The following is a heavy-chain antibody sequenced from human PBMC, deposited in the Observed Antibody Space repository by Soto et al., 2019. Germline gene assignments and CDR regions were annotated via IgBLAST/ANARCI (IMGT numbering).Heavy chain of an antibody. J-gene: IGHJ5*02. Sequence: QVQLQESGPGLVKPSETLSLTCTVSGGSISSYYWSWIRQPPGKGLEWIGYIYYSGSTNYNPSLKGRVTISVDTSKNQFSLKLSSVTAADTAVYYCAREYCSGGSCYNADWFDPWGQGTLVTVSS. CDR2: IYYSGST. V-gene: IGHV4-59*01. CDR1: GGSISSYY. D-gene: IGHD2-15*01. CDR3: AREYCSGGSCYNADWFDP.